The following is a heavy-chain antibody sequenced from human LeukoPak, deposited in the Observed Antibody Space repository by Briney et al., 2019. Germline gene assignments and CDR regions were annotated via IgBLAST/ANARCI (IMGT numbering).Heavy chain of an antibody. CDR1: GGSISSYY. Sequence: SETLSLTCTVSGGSISSYYWSWIRQPPGKGLEWIGYIYYSGSTNYNPSLKSRVTISVDTSKNQFSLKLSSVTAADTAVYYCARDAKLPVLRSFARPDTTEGGAFDYWGQGTLVTVSS. CDR3: ARDAKLPVLRSFARPDTTEGGAFDY. J-gene: IGHJ4*02. D-gene: IGHD3-16*01. CDR2: IYYSGST. V-gene: IGHV4-59*01.